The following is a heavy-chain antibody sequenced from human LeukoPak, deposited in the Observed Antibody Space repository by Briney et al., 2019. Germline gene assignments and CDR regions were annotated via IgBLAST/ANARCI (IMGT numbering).Heavy chain of an antibody. CDR2: ITINGGNT. V-gene: IGHV3-64*04. J-gene: IGHJ4*02. Sequence: GGSLRLSCAASGFTFSSYAMSWVRQAPGKGLEHVSAITINGGNTYYADSVKGRFTISRDNAKNSLYLQMNSLRAEDTAIYYCASFYDSSGRDYWGQGTLVTVSS. CDR1: GFTFSSYA. D-gene: IGHD3-22*01. CDR3: ASFYDSSGRDY.